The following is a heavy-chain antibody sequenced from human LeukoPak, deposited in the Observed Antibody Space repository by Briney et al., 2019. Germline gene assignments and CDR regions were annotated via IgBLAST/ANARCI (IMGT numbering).Heavy chain of an antibody. CDR1: GGSFSDYY. Sequence: SETLSLTCAVYGGSFSDYYWSWIRQPPGKGLEWIGEINHSGSTNYNPSLKSRVTISVDTSKNQFSLKLSSVTAADTAVYYCAGNPWYSSGWYGHDYWGQGTLVTVSS. J-gene: IGHJ4*02. V-gene: IGHV4-34*01. CDR2: INHSGST. CDR3: AGNPWYSSGWYGHDY. D-gene: IGHD6-19*01.